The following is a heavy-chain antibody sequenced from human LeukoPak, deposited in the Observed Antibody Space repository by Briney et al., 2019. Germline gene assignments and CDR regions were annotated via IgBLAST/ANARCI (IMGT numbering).Heavy chain of an antibody. CDR3: AREWTHDAFDI. CDR1: GFTFSDYY. CDR2: ISSSGTTI. V-gene: IGHV3-11*01. D-gene: IGHD3/OR15-3a*01. Sequence: GGSLRLSCAASGFTFSDYYMSWIRQAPGKGLEWVSYISSSGTTIFHADSVKGRFTISRDDAKNSLYLQMNTLRAEDTAVYYCAREWTHDAFDIWGQGTMVTVSS. J-gene: IGHJ3*02.